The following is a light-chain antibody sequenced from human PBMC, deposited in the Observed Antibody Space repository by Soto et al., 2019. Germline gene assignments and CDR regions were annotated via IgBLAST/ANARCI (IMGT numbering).Light chain of an antibody. CDR1: SSDVGSYNL. CDR3: CSYAGSSTFV. Sequence: QSALTQPASVSGSPGQSITISCTGTSSDVGSYNLVSWYQQQPDKAPKLMIYDDTQRPSGVSNRFSGSKYGNTASLTISGLQVEDEADYYCCSYAGSSTFVFGGGTKLTVL. V-gene: IGLV2-23*02. CDR2: DDT. J-gene: IGLJ2*01.